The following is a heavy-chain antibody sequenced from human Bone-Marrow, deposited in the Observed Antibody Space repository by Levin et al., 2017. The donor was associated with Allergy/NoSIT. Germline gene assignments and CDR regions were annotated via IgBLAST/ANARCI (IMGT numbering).Heavy chain of an antibody. Sequence: GESLKISCAASGFTFNTYSMNWVRQAPGKGLEWVSSITSGGTYIYYADSVKGRFTISRDNAKNSLFLQMTGLRTDDTAVYYCARDLPPELGRQDYWGQGTLVTVSS. CDR1: GFTFNTYS. J-gene: IGHJ4*02. V-gene: IGHV3-21*01. D-gene: IGHD1-26*01. CDR3: ARDLPPELGRQDY. CDR2: ITSGGTYI.